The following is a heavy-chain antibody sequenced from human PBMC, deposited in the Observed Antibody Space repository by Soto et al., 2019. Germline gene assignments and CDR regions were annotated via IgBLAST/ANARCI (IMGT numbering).Heavy chain of an antibody. D-gene: IGHD6-13*01. CDR1: GFTFSSYG. CDR2: IYYDGSNK. CDR3: ARSQYNSSWYPLDY. J-gene: IGHJ4*02. V-gene: IGHV3-33*01. Sequence: QVPLVESGGGVVQPGRSLGLSCAASGFTFSSYGMHWVRQAPGKGLEWVAVIYYDGSNKYYADSVKGRFTISRDNSKNTLYLQMNSLRAEDTAVYYCARSQYNSSWYPLDYWGQGTLVTVSS.